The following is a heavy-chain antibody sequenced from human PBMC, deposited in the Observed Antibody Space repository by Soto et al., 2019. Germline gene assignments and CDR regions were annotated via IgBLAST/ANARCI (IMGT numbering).Heavy chain of an antibody. D-gene: IGHD3-10*01. CDR3: ARDLSGSYYIVDY. Sequence: GGSLRLSCAASGFTFSSHMMIWVRQAPGKGLEWVSSISSSSSYIYYAESVKGRFTISRDNAKNSLYLQMNSLRAEDTAVYYCARDLSGSYYIVDYWGQGTMVTVSS. J-gene: IGHJ4*02. V-gene: IGHV3-21*01. CDR2: ISSSSSYI. CDR1: GFTFSSHM.